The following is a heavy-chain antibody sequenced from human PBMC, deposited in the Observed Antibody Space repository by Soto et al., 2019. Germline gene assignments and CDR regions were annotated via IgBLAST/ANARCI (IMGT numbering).Heavy chain of an antibody. CDR2: INAGNGNT. V-gene: IGHV1-3*01. Sequence: ASVKVSCKASGYTFTSYAMHWVRQAPGQRLEWMGWINAGNGNTKYSQKFQGRVTITRDTSASTAYMELSSLRSEDTAVYYCARFGVSYYYYGMDVWGQGTTVTV. D-gene: IGHD3-10*01. CDR3: ARFGVSYYYYGMDV. CDR1: GYTFTSYA. J-gene: IGHJ6*02.